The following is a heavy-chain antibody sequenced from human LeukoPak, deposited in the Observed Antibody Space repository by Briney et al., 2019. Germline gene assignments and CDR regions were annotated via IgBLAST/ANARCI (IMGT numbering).Heavy chain of an antibody. CDR3: ARGYSGYALKY. CDR2: INHSGST. Sequence: PSETLSLTCAVYGRSFSGYYWSWIRQPPGKGLEWIGEINHSGSTNYNPSLKSRVTISVDTSKNQFSLKLSSVTAADTAVYYCARGYSGYALKYWGQGTLVTVSS. V-gene: IGHV4-34*01. D-gene: IGHD5-12*01. CDR1: GRSFSGYY. J-gene: IGHJ4*02.